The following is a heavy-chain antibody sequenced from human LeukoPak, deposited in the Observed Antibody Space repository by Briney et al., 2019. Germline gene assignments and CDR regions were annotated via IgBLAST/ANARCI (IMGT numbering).Heavy chain of an antibody. CDR2: IYYSGST. D-gene: IGHD4-17*01. CDR3: ARHGGYGDLRN. CDR1: GGSISSYY. V-gene: IGHV4-59*08. J-gene: IGHJ4*02. Sequence: KTSETLSLTCTVSGGSISSYYWSWIRQPPGKGLEWIGYIYYSGSTNYNPSLRSRVTISVDTSKNQFSLKLSSVTAADTAVHYCARHGGYGDLRNWGQGTLVTVSS.